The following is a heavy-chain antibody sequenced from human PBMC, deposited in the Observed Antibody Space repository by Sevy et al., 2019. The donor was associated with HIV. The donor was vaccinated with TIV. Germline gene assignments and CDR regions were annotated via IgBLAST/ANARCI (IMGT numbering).Heavy chain of an antibody. CDR1: GYTFTGYY. CDR2: INPNIGGT. D-gene: IGHD3-22*01. CDR3: ARQRVTYYYDSSGRRDAFDI. V-gene: IGHV1-2*02. J-gene: IGHJ3*02. Sequence: ASVKVSCKASGYTFTGYYMHWVRQAPGQGLEWMGWINPNIGGTNYAQKFQGRVTMTRDTSISTAYMELSRLRSDDTAVYYCARQRVTYYYDSSGRRDAFDIWGQGTMVTVSS.